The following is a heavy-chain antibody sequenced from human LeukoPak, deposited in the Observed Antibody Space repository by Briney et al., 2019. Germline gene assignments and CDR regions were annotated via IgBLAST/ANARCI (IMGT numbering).Heavy chain of an antibody. Sequence: GSLRLSCAASGFTFSDYYMSWIRQPPGKGLEWIGEINHSGSTNYNPSLKSRVTISVDTSKNQFSLKLSSVTAADTAVYYCARGSGSRWYRAEYFQHWGQGTLVTVSS. CDR1: GFTFSDYY. CDR2: INHSGST. CDR3: ARGSGSRWYRAEYFQH. J-gene: IGHJ1*01. D-gene: IGHD2-15*01. V-gene: IGHV4-34*01.